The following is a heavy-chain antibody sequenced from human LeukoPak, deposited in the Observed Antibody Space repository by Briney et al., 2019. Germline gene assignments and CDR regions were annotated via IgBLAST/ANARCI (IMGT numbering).Heavy chain of an antibody. CDR3: ASSRRVPGVSIGYFDS. CDR1: GGSISSYY. Sequence: SETLSLTCTVSGGSISSYYWSWIRQPPGKGLEWIGYIYYSGSTNYNPSLKSRVTISVDTSKNQFSLKLSSVTAADTAVYYCASSRRVPGVSIGYFDSWGQGTLVTVSS. J-gene: IGHJ4*02. CDR2: IYYSGST. V-gene: IGHV4-59*08. D-gene: IGHD3-10*01.